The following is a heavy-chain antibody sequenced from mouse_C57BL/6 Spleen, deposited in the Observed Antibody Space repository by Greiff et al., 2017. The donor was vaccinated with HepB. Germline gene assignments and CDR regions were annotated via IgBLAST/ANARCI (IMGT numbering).Heavy chain of an antibody. D-gene: IGHD2-4*01. V-gene: IGHV1-18*01. J-gene: IGHJ3*01. Sequence: VQLQQSGPELVKPGASVKISCKASGYTFTDYNMDWVKQSHGKSLEWIGDINPNNGGTIYNQKFKGKATLTVDKSSSTAYMELRSLTSEDTAVYYCARSLYYDYDESAYWGQGTLVTVSA. CDR2: INPNNGGT. CDR1: GYTFTDYN. CDR3: ARSLYYDYDESAY.